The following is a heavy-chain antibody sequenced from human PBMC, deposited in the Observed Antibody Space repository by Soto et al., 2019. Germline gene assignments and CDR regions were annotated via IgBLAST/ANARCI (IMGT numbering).Heavy chain of an antibody. Sequence: GGSLRLSFAASGFTFSNAWMSWVRQAPGKGLEWVGRIKSKTDGGTTDYAAPVKGRFTISRDDSKNTLYLQMNSLKTEDTAVYYCTTLETYYDFWSGYTPPYLDYWGQGTLVTVSS. CDR1: GFTFSNAW. D-gene: IGHD3-3*01. J-gene: IGHJ4*02. CDR3: TTLETYYDFWSGYTPPYLDY. V-gene: IGHV3-15*01. CDR2: IKSKTDGGTT.